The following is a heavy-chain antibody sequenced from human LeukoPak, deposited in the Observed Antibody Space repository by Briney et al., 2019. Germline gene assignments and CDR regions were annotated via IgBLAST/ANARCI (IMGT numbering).Heavy chain of an antibody. CDR2: ISSSGSTI. J-gene: IGHJ4*02. CDR3: ARGALEMATITSPYYFDY. Sequence: GGSLRLSCAASGFTFSSYEMNWVRQAPGKGLEWVPYISSSGSTIYYADSVKGRFTISRDNAKNSLYLQMNSLRAEDTAVYYCARGALEMATITSPYYFDYWGQGTLVTVSS. CDR1: GFTFSSYE. D-gene: IGHD5-24*01. V-gene: IGHV3-48*03.